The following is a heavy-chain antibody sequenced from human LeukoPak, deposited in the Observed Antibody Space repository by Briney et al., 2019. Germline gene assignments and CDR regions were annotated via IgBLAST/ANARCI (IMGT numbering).Heavy chain of an antibody. D-gene: IGHD5-18*01. CDR1: GFTFSNAW. CDR2: IKQDGSEK. CDR3: VRDGGRYSYASD. Sequence: GGSLRLSCAASGFTFSNAWMNWVRQAPGKGLEWVANIKQDGSEKYYVDSVRGRFTISRDNVENSLHLQMNSLRAEDTAVYYCVRDGGRYSYASDWGQGTMVIVSS. V-gene: IGHV3-7*01. J-gene: IGHJ3*01.